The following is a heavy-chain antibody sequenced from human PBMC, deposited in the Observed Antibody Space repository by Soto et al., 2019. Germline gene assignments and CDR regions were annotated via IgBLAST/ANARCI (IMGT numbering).Heavy chain of an antibody. CDR1: GGTFSSYA. V-gene: IGHV1-69*01. D-gene: IGHD3-16*01. J-gene: IGHJ5*02. CDR2: IIPIFGTA. CDR3: ARSPQQAGPPNWGWFDP. Sequence: QVQLVQSGAEVKKPGSSVKVSCKASGGTFSSYAISWVRQAPGQGLEWMGGIIPIFGTANYAQKFQGRVTITADESTSTAYMELSSLRSEDTAVYYCARSPQQAGPPNWGWFDPWGQGTLVTVSS.